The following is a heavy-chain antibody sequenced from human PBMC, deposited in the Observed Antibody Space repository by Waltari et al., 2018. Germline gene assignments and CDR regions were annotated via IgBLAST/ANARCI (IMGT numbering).Heavy chain of an antibody. V-gene: IGHV1-2*02. D-gene: IGHD6-19*01. Sequence: VQLVQSGAEVKKPGASVKVSCKASGYNFTGCYMHWVPQAPGQGREWTGWINPNSGGRKNGKTFQRRDTMTRDTTTSTANVGRSRLRSKATAVYSGANRGSGWLGDYWDQGTLVTVSA. J-gene: IGHJ4*02. CDR2: INPNSGGR. CDR3: ANRGSGWLGDY. CDR1: GYNFTGCY.